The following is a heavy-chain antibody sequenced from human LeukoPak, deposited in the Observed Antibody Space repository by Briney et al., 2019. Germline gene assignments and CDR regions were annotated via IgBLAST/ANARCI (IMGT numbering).Heavy chain of an antibody. Sequence: SETLSLTCTVSGGSISSSSYYWGWIRQPPGKGLEWIGSIYYSGSTYYNPSLKSRVTISVDTSKNQFSLKLSSVTAADTAVYYCARDMNCSGGSCYTNWFDPWGQGTLVTGSS. CDR3: ARDMNCSGGSCYTNWFDP. V-gene: IGHV4-39*07. J-gene: IGHJ5*02. CDR1: GGSISSSSYY. D-gene: IGHD2-15*01. CDR2: IYYSGST.